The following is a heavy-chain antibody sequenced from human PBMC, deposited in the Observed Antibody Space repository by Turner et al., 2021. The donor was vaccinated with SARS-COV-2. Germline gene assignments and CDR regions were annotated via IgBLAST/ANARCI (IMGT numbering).Heavy chain of an antibody. CDR1: GGSISTTNHY. Sequence: QLQLQESGPGLVKPSETLSLTCAVSGGSISTTNHYWGWIRQPLGKGMEWIGSISYTGRTFYTPSLKSRVTLSMDTSKNHFYLKVTSVTAAETAVYYCARQGGVDYWGQGTLVTVSS. V-gene: IGHV4-39*01. CDR3: ARQGGVDY. CDR2: ISYTGRT. J-gene: IGHJ4*02.